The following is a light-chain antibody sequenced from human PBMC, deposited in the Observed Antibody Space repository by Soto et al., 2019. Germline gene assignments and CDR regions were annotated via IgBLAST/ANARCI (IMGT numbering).Light chain of an antibody. CDR2: DVT. Sequence: QSALTQPASVSGSPGQSITISCTGTSSDVGGYNHVSWYQQHPGKAPKLMIYDVTDRPSGVSNHFSGSKSGNTASLAISGLQAEDEADYYCNSYTSTNTLVFGRGTKLTVL. CDR3: NSYTSTNTLV. J-gene: IGLJ2*01. V-gene: IGLV2-14*03. CDR1: SSDVGGYNH.